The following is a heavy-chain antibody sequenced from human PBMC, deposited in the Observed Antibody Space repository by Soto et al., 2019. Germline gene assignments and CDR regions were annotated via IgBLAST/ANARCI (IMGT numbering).Heavy chain of an antibody. CDR3: ARSVAMPGTRYSDY. Sequence: SETLSLTCTVSGGSISSSSFYWGWIRQPPGRGLEWIGTMYYSGSTYYNPSLKSRVTISGDTSKNQFSLKLSSVTAADTAVYYCARSVAMPGTRYSDYWGQGTLVTV. CDR1: GGSISSSSFY. V-gene: IGHV4-39*01. D-gene: IGHD6-19*01. J-gene: IGHJ4*02. CDR2: MYYSGST.